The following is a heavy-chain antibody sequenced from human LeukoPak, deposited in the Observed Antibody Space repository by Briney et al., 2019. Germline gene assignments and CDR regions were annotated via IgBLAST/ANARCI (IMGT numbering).Heavy chain of an antibody. CDR1: GGTFSSYA. CDR2: IISIFGTA. D-gene: IGHD5-18*01. CDR3: ARAKAVDTAMVGYNWFDP. J-gene: IGHJ5*02. Sequence: SVKVSCKASGGTFSSYAISWVRQAPGQGLEWMGGIISIFGTANYAQKFQGRVTITTDESTSTAYMELSSLRSEGTAVYYCARAKAVDTAMVGYNWFDPWGQGTLVTVSS. V-gene: IGHV1-69*05.